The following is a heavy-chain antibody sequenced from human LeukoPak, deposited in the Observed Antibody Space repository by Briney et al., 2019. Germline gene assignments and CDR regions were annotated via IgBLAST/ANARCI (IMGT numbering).Heavy chain of an antibody. V-gene: IGHV1-8*01. D-gene: IGHD6-13*01. Sequence: GASVKVSCKASGYTFTTYDINWVRQAPGQGLEWMGWMNPNSGNTGSAQKFQGRVTMTSNTSISTAYMELSSLRSEDTAAYYCARGLRREQQLLRAFDYWGQGTPVTVS. J-gene: IGHJ4*02. CDR2: MNPNSGNT. CDR3: ARGLRREQQLLRAFDY. CDR1: GYTFTTYD.